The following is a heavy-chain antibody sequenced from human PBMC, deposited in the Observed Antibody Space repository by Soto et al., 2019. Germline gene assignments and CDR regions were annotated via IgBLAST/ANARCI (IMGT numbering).Heavy chain of an antibody. CDR3: ARGKYKYTDLFQDYFDP. D-gene: IGHD4-17*01. V-gene: IGHV5-51*01. Sequence: PGESLKISCQDSGNNFGSYSIVWVRKMPGKALEWVGINYPGDSDVRYSPFFQGQVTITAAKSISTAYLQWNRLKASVSAIYYCARGKYKYTDLFQDYFDPWGHGTLVTVSS. CDR2: NYPGDSDV. J-gene: IGHJ5*02. CDR1: GNNFGSYS.